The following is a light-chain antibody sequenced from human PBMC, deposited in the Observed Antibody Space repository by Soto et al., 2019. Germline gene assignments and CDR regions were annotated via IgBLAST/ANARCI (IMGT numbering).Light chain of an antibody. CDR3: QHYGNSPLLT. V-gene: IGKV3-20*01. CDR1: QSISSSY. Sequence: EIVLTQSPGTLSLSPGERATLSCRASQSISSSYLAWYQQKPGQAPRLLIYGAYRRATGIPDRFSGSGSGTDFTLTISRLEPEDFAEYYCQHYGNSPLLTFGGGTKVQIK. J-gene: IGKJ4*01. CDR2: GAY.